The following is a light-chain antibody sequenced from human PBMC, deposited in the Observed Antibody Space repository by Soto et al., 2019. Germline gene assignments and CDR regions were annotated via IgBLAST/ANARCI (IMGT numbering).Light chain of an antibody. V-gene: IGKV1-5*03. CDR3: QQYNSYSWM. CDR2: KAS. Sequence: DIQVTQSPSTLSASVGDRVTITCRASQSISSWLAWYQQKPGKGPKILIYKASSLESGVPSRFSGSGSGTEFTLTISSLQPDAFANYSCQQYNSYSWMXGQGTKVAIK. J-gene: IGKJ1*01. CDR1: QSISSW.